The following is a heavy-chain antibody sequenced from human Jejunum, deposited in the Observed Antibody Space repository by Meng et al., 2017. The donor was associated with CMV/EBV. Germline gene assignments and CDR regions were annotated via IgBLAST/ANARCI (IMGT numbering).Heavy chain of an antibody. D-gene: IGHD3-16*01. CDR3: ARFGGLFDY. J-gene: IGHJ4*02. V-gene: IGHV3-7*01. Sequence: LSCAASGFAFSTCWMGWVRQAPGKGVEWVANIKQDGSDKYYVDCVKGRFTISRDNAKNSLYLQMNSLRAEDTAVYYCARFGGLFDYCGQGTLVTVSS. CDR1: GFAFSTCW. CDR2: IKQDGSDK.